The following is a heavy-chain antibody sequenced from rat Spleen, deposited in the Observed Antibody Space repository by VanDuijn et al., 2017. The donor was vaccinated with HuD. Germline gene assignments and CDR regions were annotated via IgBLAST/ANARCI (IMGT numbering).Heavy chain of an antibody. V-gene: IGHV5-29*01. Sequence: EVQLVGSGGDLVQPGRSLKLSCAASGFTFSDYGVAWVRQAPTKGLEWVATISYGDSSGHSGTYYRDSVKGRFTISRDNAKSTLSLQMDSLRSEDTATYYCARRHYGYTDYFDFWGQGVMVTVSP. CDR3: ARRHYGYTDYFDF. J-gene: IGHJ2*01. D-gene: IGHD1-9*01. CDR1: GFTFSDYG. CDR2: ISYGDSSGHSGT.